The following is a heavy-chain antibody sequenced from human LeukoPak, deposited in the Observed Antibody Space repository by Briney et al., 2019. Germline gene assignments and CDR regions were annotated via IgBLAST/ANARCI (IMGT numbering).Heavy chain of an antibody. V-gene: IGHV4-38-2*02. CDR1: GFSISSGYH. CDR2: IYHSGST. CDR3: ARVRYYYDSSHD. J-gene: IGHJ4*02. Sequence: SETLSLTCTVSGFSISSGYHWGWIRQPPGKGLEWIGTIYHSGSTYYNPSLKSRVTISVDTSKNQFSLRLSSVTAADTAFYYCARVRYYYDSSHDWGQGTLVIVSS. D-gene: IGHD3-22*01.